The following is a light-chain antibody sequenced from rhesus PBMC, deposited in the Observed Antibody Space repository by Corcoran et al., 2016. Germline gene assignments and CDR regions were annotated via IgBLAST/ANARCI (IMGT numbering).Light chain of an antibody. CDR1: SSDIGGYNR. Sequence: QAAPTRSPSVSGSPGQSVTISCTGTSSDIGGYNRVSWYQQHPGKAPKLMINEVSKRPSGVSDLFSGSKSGNTASLTISGLQAEDEADYYCSSYASSSTYIFGAGTRLTVL. CDR3: SSYASSSTYI. CDR2: EVS. J-gene: IGLJ1*01. V-gene: IGLV2-13*03.